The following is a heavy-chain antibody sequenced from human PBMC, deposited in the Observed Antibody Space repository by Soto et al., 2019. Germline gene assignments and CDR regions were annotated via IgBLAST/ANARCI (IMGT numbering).Heavy chain of an antibody. CDR3: VRYGVAATY. CDR1: GYTFTSYY. Sequence: GSVKVSCKASGYTFTSYYMHWVRQAPGQGLEWMGIINPSGGSTSYAQKFQGRVTMTRDTSTSTVYMELSSLRSEDTAVYFCVRYGVAATYWGQGTQVTVSS. CDR2: INPSGGST. D-gene: IGHD2-8*01. J-gene: IGHJ4*02. V-gene: IGHV1-46*01.